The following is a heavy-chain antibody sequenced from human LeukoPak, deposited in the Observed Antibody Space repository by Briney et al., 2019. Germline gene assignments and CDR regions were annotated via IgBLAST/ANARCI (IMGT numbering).Heavy chain of an antibody. CDR1: GGSFSGYY. CDR3: ARVPRWYSFSPYNYFDP. D-gene: IGHD2-15*01. Sequence: PSETLSLTCAVYGGSFSGYYWSWIRQPPGKGLEWIGEINHSGSTNYNPSLKSRVTISVDTSKNQFSLKLSSVTAADTAVYYCARVPRWYSFSPYNYFDPWGQGTLVTVSS. J-gene: IGHJ5*02. CDR2: INHSGST. V-gene: IGHV4-34*01.